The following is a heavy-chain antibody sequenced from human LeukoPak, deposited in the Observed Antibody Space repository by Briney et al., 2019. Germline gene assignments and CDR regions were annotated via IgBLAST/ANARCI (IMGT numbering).Heavy chain of an antibody. D-gene: IGHD2-2*01. CDR1: AYTFTSYG. Sequence: DSVKVSCKASAYTFTSYGISWVRQAPGQGLEWKGWISAYNGNTNYAQKLQGRVTMTTDTSTSTAYMELRSLRSDDTAVYYCARSAPRIVVVPAAISDNWFDPWGQGTLVTVSS. V-gene: IGHV1-18*01. J-gene: IGHJ5*02. CDR2: ISAYNGNT. CDR3: ARSAPRIVVVPAAISDNWFDP.